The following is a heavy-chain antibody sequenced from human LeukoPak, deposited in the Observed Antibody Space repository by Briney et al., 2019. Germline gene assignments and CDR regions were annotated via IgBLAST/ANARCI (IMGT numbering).Heavy chain of an antibody. Sequence: GGSLRLSCAASGFTFSNAWMSWVRQAPGKGLEWVAVISYDGSNKYYADSVKGRFTISRDNSKNTLYLQMNSLRAEDTALYYCAKDHSHYGDWSYFDYWGQGTLVTVSS. CDR3: AKDHSHYGDWSYFDY. J-gene: IGHJ4*02. V-gene: IGHV3-30*18. CDR2: ISYDGSNK. CDR1: GFTFSNAW. D-gene: IGHD4-17*01.